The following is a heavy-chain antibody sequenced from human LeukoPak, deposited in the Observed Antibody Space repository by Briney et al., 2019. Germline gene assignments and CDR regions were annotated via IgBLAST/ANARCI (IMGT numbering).Heavy chain of an antibody. CDR3: AKDQHDILTGDCRFDP. J-gene: IGHJ5*02. CDR1: GFTFNIYG. V-gene: IGHV3-23*01. CDR2: IGGSGDRT. Sequence: GGTLRLSCVASGFTFNIYGMNWVRQAPGKGLEWVSGIGGSGDRTYYADSVKGRFSISRDNSKNTMYLQMNSLRAEDTAVYYCAKDQHDILTGDCRFDPWGQGTLVTVSS. D-gene: IGHD3-9*01.